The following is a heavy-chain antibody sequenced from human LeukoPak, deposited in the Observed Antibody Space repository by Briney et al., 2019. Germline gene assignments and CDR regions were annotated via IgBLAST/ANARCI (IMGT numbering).Heavy chain of an antibody. CDR2: IYYSGST. V-gene: IGHV4-39*01. Sequence: SETLSLTCTVSGGSISSSSYYWGWIRQPPGKGLEWIATIYYSGSTYYNPSLKSRVTISVDTSKNQFSLKLNSVTATDTAVYYCARTPYYYSYMDVRGKGTTVTVSS. CDR3: ARTPYYYSYMDV. CDR1: GGSISSSSYY. D-gene: IGHD1-1*01. J-gene: IGHJ6*03.